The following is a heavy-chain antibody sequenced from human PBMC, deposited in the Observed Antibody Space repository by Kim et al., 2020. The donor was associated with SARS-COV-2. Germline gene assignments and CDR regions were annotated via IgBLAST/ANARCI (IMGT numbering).Heavy chain of an antibody. J-gene: IGHJ4*02. Sequence: GGSLRLSCAASGFTFSSYSMNWVRQAPGKGLEWVSSISSSSSYTYYADSVKGRFTISRDNAKNSLYLQMNSLRAEDTAVYYCARAAATPFFDYWGQGTLVTVSS. D-gene: IGHD2-2*01. V-gene: IGHV3-21*01. CDR3: ARAAATPFFDY. CDR2: ISSSSSYT. CDR1: GFTFSSYS.